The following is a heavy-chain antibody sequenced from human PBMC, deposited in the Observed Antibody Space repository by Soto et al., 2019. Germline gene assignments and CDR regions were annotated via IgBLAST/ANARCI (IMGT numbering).Heavy chain of an antibody. V-gene: IGHV3-9*01. CDR1: GFIFEDFA. CDR3: AKDISYDDAFDI. Sequence: GGSLRLSCVGSGFIFEDFAMNWVRQVPGKGLEWVSGISWNSATLAYADSVKGRFIVSRDNAKNIFYLQMNSLRAEDTALYYCAKDISYDDAFDIWGQGTMVTVSS. D-gene: IGHD5-12*01. J-gene: IGHJ3*02. CDR2: ISWNSATL.